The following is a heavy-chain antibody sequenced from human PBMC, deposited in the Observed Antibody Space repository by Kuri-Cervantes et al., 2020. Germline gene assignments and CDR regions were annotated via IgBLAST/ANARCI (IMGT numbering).Heavy chain of an antibody. CDR3: ARPPPTGYCSGGSCYPADY. Sequence: LSLTCAASGFTSSSYAMHWVRQAPGKGLEWVAVISYDGSNKYYADSVKGRFTISRDNSKNTLYLQMNSLRAEDTAVYYCARPPPTGYCSGGSCYPADYWGQGTLVTVSS. V-gene: IGHV3-30*01. D-gene: IGHD2-15*01. CDR1: GFTSSSYA. J-gene: IGHJ4*02. CDR2: ISYDGSNK.